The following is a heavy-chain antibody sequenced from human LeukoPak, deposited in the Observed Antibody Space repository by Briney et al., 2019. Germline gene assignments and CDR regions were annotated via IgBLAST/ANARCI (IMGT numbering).Heavy chain of an antibody. CDR1: GGSVSNTNYY. V-gene: IGHV4-39*07. Sequence: SETLSLTCSVSGGSVSNTNYYWGWIRQPPGKGLEWLGSVDYSGYTYQSPSHNSRVTISVDTSKNQFSLKMTSVTAADTAVYCARSIFSGSYAFDFWGHGTQVTVSS. D-gene: IGHD3-3*01. J-gene: IGHJ4*01. CDR2: VDYSGYT. CDR3: ARSIFSGSYAFDF.